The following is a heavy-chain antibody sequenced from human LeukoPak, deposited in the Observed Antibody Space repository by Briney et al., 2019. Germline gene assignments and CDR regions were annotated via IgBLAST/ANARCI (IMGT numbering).Heavy chain of an antibody. V-gene: IGHV1-69*05. CDR2: IIPIFGTA. D-gene: IGHD3-3*01. CDR3: LCGDGVATHGSFDY. CDR1: GGTFSSYA. J-gene: IGHJ4*02. Sequence: SVKVSCKASGGTFSSYAISWVRQAPGQGLEWMGRIIPIFGTANYAQKFQGRVTITTDESTSTVYMELSSLRSEDTAVYYCLCGDGVATHGSFDYWGQGTLVTVSS.